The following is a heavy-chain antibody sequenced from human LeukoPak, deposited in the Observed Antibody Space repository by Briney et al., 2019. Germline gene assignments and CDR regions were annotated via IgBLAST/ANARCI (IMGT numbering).Heavy chain of an antibody. J-gene: IGHJ4*02. D-gene: IGHD6-19*01. Sequence: GGPLRLSCAASGFSFSSYAMHWVRQAPGKGLEGVTIISYDATNKYYADSVKGRFTISRDNSKNTLYLQMNSLRAEDTAVYYCAKDSSGWSPETAGLDYWGQGTLVSVSS. CDR3: AKDSSGWSPETAGLDY. CDR1: GFSFSSYA. V-gene: IGHV3-30*18. CDR2: ISYDATNK.